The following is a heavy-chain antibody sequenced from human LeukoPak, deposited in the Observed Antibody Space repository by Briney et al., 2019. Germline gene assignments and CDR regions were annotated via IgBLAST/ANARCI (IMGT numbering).Heavy chain of an antibody. D-gene: IGHD3-3*01. CDR3: ARHDSYYDLSFDP. CDR2: IYYSGTA. Sequence: SETLSLTCTVSGGSISGYYWSWIRQPPGKGLEWIGYIYYSGTANYNPSLKSRLAISLDTSKNHFSLNLTSVTAADTAMYYCARHDSYYDLSFDPWGQGTLVTVSS. J-gene: IGHJ5*02. CDR1: GGSISGYY. V-gene: IGHV4-59*08.